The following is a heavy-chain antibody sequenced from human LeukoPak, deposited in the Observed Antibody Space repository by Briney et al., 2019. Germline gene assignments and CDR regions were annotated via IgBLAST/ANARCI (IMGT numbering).Heavy chain of an antibody. CDR1: GGSISIYY. V-gene: IGHV4-59*01. J-gene: IGHJ4*02. Sequence: SDTLSLTCTVSGGSISIYYWSWIRQPPGKGLEWIGYIYNSGNTNYNPSFKSRVTISEDTPKNQFSLKLSSVTAADTAVYYCVRVRELNYWGQGTLVTVSS. CDR2: IYNSGNT. D-gene: IGHD3-10*01. CDR3: VRVRELNY.